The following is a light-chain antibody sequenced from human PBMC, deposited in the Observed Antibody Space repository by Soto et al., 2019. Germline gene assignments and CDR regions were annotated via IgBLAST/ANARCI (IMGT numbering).Light chain of an antibody. V-gene: IGKV3-20*01. J-gene: IGKJ4*01. CDR3: QQYGISLPVT. CDR2: AAS. Sequence: EIELTQSPGTLSLSPGERATLSCRASQSLTNNYLAWYQQKPGQAPRLIIYAASSSATGIPDRFSGSGSETDFTLTISRLEPEDFAVYYCQQYGISLPVTFGGGTNVEIK. CDR1: QSLTNNY.